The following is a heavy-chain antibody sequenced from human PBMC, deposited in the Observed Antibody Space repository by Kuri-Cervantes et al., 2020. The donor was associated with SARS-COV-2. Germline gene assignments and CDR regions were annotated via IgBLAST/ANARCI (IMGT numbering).Heavy chain of an antibody. CDR1: GFTFSSYW. V-gene: IGHV3-74*01. CDR2: INSDGSST. D-gene: IGHD3-22*01. CDR3: AKDREGWLTLSGYYFDY. Sequence: GGSLRLSCAASGFTFSSYWMHWVRQAPGKGLVWVSRINSDGSSTSYADSVKGRFTISRDNAKNTLYLQMNSLRAEDTAVYYCAKDREGWLTLSGYYFDYWGQGILVTVSS. J-gene: IGHJ4*02.